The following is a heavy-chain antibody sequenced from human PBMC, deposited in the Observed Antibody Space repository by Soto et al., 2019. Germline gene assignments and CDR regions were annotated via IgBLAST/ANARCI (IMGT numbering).Heavy chain of an antibody. CDR3: ARVGGAGVRGVTNFDY. J-gene: IGHJ4*02. CDR1: GGSISSGGYY. CDR2: IYYSGST. D-gene: IGHD3-10*01. V-gene: IGHV4-31*03. Sequence: SETLSLTCTVSGGSISSGGYYWSWIRQHPGKGLEWIGYIYYSGSTYYNPSLKSRVTISVDTSKNQFSLKLSSVTAADTAVYYCARVGGAGVRGVTNFDYWGQGTLVTVSS.